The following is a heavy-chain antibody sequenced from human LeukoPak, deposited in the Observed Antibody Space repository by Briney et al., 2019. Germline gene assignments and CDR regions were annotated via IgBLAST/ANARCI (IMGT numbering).Heavy chain of an antibody. CDR3: ARGGNIGYNYNAFDV. CDR1: GFTFSTYE. D-gene: IGHD3-22*01. CDR2: ISSSGVT. Sequence: QPGGSLRLSCAASGFTFSTYEMNWVRQAPGKGLEWVSFISSSGVTYYADSVKGRFTISRDNARNSLYLQMKSLRAEDTAVYYCARGGNIGYNYNAFDVWGQGTMVAVSS. V-gene: IGHV3-48*03. J-gene: IGHJ3*01.